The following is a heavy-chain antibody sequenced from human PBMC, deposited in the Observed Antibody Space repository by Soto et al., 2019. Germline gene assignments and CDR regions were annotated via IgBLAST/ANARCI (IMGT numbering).Heavy chain of an antibody. CDR1: GFSLSTSEVG. CDR2: IYWDNDK. CDR3: AHRPRQAHTGWSPNWFDP. Sequence: QITLKESGPTLVKPTQTLTLTCTFSGFSLSTSEVGVDWIRQPPGKALEWLALIYWDNDKRYSPSLKSRLSITKDTSKNPVVLTMTNMDPVDTATYYCAHRPRQAHTGWSPNWFDPWGQGTLVTVSS. D-gene: IGHD6-19*01. J-gene: IGHJ5*02. V-gene: IGHV2-5*02.